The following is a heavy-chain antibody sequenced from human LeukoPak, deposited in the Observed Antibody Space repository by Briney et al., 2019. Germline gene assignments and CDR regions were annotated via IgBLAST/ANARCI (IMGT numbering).Heavy chain of an antibody. CDR2: ISAYNGNT. J-gene: IGHJ4*02. D-gene: IGHD6-13*01. CDR1: GYTFTSYG. CDR3: ARPNIAAAGSAFDY. V-gene: IGHV1-18*01. Sequence: ASVKVSCKASGYTFTSYGISWVRQAPGQGLEWMGWISAYNGNTNYAQKLQGRVTMTTDTSTSTAYMELRSLRSDHTAVYYCARPNIAAAGSAFDYWGQGTLVTVSS.